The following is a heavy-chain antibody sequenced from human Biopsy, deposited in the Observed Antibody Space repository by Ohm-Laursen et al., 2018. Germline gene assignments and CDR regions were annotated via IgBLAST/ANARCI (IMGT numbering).Heavy chain of an antibody. V-gene: IGHV1-2*02. J-gene: IGHJ4*02. CDR3: AADINVWNVNY. Sequence: ASVKVSCKASGYTFTGQYLHWVRQVPGQGLEWMGWINPHSGTTKFAQDFQGRVTMTRDTSITTAYMELRSLRPEDTAVYYCAADINVWNVNYWGQGTQVTVSS. CDR1: GYTFTGQY. CDR2: INPHSGTT. D-gene: IGHD1-1*01.